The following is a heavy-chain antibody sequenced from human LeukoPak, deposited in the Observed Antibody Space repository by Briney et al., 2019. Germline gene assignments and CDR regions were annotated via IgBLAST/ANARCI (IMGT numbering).Heavy chain of an antibody. CDR3: ARGSTYNYAYFDW. D-gene: IGHD5-18*01. CDR2: VWYDGTIK. J-gene: IGHJ4*02. Sequence: PGRSLRLSCAAPGFTFSTYVMHWVRQAPGKGLEWVALVWYDGTIKYYADSVQGRFTISRDNSKNTLNLQMNSLRAQDTAVYYCARGSTYNYAYFDWWGQGALVTVPS. CDR1: GFTFSTYV. V-gene: IGHV3-33*01.